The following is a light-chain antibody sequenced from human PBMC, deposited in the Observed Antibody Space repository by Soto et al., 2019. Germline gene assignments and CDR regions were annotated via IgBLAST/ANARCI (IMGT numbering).Light chain of an antibody. Sequence: EIVLTQSPATLSLSPGERAILSCRASQDISSYLAWYQQKPGQAPRVLIYDASNRATGIPGRFSGSGSGTDFTLTISSLEPDDFAVYYCQQRSNWPLTFGGGTKVEI. CDR2: DAS. V-gene: IGKV3-11*01. J-gene: IGKJ4*01. CDR1: QDISSY. CDR3: QQRSNWPLT.